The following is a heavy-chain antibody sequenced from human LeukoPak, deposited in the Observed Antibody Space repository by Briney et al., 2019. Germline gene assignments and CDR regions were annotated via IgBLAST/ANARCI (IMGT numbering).Heavy chain of an antibody. CDR2: IKQDGSEK. CDR3: ARDAGTTWVFDP. J-gene: IGHJ5*02. V-gene: IGHV3-7*01. D-gene: IGHD1-7*01. CDR1: GFTFSSYW. Sequence: GGSLRLSCAASGFTFSSYWMSWVRQAPGKGLEWVGHIKQDGSEKYYVDSVKGRFTISRDNAKNSLYLQMTSLRAEDTAVYYGARDAGTTWVFDPWGQGTLVTVSS.